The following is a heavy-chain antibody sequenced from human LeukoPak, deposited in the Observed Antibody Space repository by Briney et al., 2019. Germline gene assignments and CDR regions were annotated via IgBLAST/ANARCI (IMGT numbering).Heavy chain of an antibody. D-gene: IGHD3-10*01. CDR1: GGSFSNSLHY. J-gene: IGHJ4*02. Sequence: SETLSLTCTVSGGSFSNSLHYWGWIRQSPGKGLEWIATIEYSGFTYYNPSLKSRVTVSIDTSKNQFSLKLSSVTAADTAVYYCARTIPYYYGSGSYPVLDYWGQGTLVTVSS. V-gene: IGHV4-39*01. CDR3: ARTIPYYYGSGSYPVLDY. CDR2: IEYSGFT.